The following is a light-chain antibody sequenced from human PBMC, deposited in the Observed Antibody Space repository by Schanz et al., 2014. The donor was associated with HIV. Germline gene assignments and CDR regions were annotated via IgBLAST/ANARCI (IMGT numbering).Light chain of an antibody. CDR3: QHYNNWPPWT. Sequence: EIVLTQSPGTLSLSPGERATLSCRASQSISSNLAWYQQKPGQAPRLLLYGASTRATGIPARFSGSGSGTDFTLTISNLQSEDFALYYCQHYNNWPPWTFGQGTKVEIK. CDR2: GAS. V-gene: IGKV3D-15*01. J-gene: IGKJ1*01. CDR1: QSISSN.